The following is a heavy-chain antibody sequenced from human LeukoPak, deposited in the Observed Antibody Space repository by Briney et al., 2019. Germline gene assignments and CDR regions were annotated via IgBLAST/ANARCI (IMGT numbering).Heavy chain of an antibody. CDR2: ISASGGST. CDR1: GFTFSSSA. D-gene: IGHD1-26*01. Sequence: TGGSLRLSCAASGFTFSSSAMGWVRQVPGKGLEWVSGISASGGSTSYADSVRGRFTISRDNSKNTLYVQMNSLRDEDTAVYYCANQYSGSYFGAFDYWGQGTLVTVSS. CDR3: ANQYSGSYFGAFDY. V-gene: IGHV3-23*01. J-gene: IGHJ4*02.